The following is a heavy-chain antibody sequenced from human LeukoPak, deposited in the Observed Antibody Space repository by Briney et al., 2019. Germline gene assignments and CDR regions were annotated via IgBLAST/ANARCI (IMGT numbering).Heavy chain of an antibody. D-gene: IGHD2-15*01. J-gene: IGHJ4*02. CDR2: ITGSGGST. CDR3: AKSGLNRFDY. V-gene: IGHV3-23*01. CDR1: GFSFSNYG. Sequence: PGGSLRLSCAASGFSFSNYGMNWVRQAPGKGLEWVSGITGSGGSTYYAGSVKGRFTISRDNSKNTLYLQVNSLRAEDTAVYYCAKSGLNRFDYWGQGTLVTVSS.